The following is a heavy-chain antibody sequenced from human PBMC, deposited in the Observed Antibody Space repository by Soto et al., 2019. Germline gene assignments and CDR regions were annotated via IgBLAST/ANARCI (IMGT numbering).Heavy chain of an antibody. J-gene: IGHJ6*02. D-gene: IGHD4-17*01. Sequence: GGSLRLSCAASGFTFSSYGMHWVRQAPGKGLEWVAVIWYDGSNKYYADSVKGRFTISRDNSKNTLYLQLNSLRAEDTAVYYCARNYGDYAVGYYGMDVWGQGTTVTVSS. CDR1: GFTFSSYG. V-gene: IGHV3-33*08. CDR3: ARNYGDYAVGYYGMDV. CDR2: IWYDGSNK.